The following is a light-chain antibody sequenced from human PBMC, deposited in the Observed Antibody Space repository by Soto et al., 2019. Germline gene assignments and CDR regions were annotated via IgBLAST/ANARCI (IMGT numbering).Light chain of an antibody. Sequence: EIVLTQSPATLSLSPGERATLSCRASQSVSSYLAWYQQKPGQAPRLLIYDASNRATGIPARFSGSGSGTDFTLSISSLEPEDFAVYYCQQSSNWPPYTSGQGTKLQIK. V-gene: IGKV3-11*01. CDR1: QSVSSY. CDR2: DAS. J-gene: IGKJ2*01. CDR3: QQSSNWPPYT.